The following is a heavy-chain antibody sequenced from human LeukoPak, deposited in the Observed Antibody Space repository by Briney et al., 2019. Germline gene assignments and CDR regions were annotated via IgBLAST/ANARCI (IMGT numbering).Heavy chain of an antibody. Sequence: ASETVSSKTSAFSLTAFYIHWVRQAPRQGVERMGGRKPNSGGTHYADNFEGRVTMARDTSTNTAFMELSKLTSDDTAVYYCTRARREEGYVYGADFFDSWGQGSLIIVS. V-gene: IGHV1-2*02. CDR2: RKPNSGGT. J-gene: IGHJ4*02. CDR3: TRARREEGYVYGADFFDS. CDR1: AFSLTAFY. D-gene: IGHD5-18*01.